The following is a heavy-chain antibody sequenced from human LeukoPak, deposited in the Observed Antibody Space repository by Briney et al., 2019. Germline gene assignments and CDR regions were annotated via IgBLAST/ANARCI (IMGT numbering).Heavy chain of an antibody. V-gene: IGHV3-33*01. D-gene: IGHD3-3*01. Sequence: GGSLRLSCAASGFTFSSYGMHWVRQAPGKGLEWVAVIWYDGSNKYYADSVNGRFTISRDNSKNTLYLQMNSLRAEDTAVYYCAREPVRFLEGLFDYGMDVWGQGTTVTVSS. CDR1: GFTFSSYG. CDR2: IWYDGSNK. J-gene: IGHJ6*02. CDR3: AREPVRFLEGLFDYGMDV.